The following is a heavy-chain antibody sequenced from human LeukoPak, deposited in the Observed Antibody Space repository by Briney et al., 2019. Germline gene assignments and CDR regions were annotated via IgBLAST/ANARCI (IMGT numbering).Heavy chain of an antibody. D-gene: IGHD5-18*01. J-gene: IGHJ6*02. CDR3: ARDTEGYIYGYYYYGMDV. CDR2: ISGDSHST. V-gene: IGHV3-43*02. CDR1: GFTLEDYA. Sequence: PGGSLRLSCAASGFTLEDYAMHWVRQAPGKGLEWVSLISGDSHSTFYADSVKGRFTISRDNSKNSLYLQMNSLRNDDTALYYCARDTEGYIYGYYYYGMDVWGQGTTVTVSS.